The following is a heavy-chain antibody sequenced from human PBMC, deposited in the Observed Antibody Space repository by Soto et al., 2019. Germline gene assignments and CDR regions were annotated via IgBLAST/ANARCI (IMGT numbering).Heavy chain of an antibody. J-gene: IGHJ4*02. Sequence: SETLSLTCTVSGGSISSSSYYWGWIRQPPGKGLEWIGSIYYSGSTYYNPSLKSRVTISVDTSKNQFSLKLSSVTAADTAVYYCATAGGIAAPYYFDYWGQGTLVTVS. D-gene: IGHD6-13*01. V-gene: IGHV4-39*01. CDR1: GGSISSSSYY. CDR3: ATAGGIAAPYYFDY. CDR2: IYYSGST.